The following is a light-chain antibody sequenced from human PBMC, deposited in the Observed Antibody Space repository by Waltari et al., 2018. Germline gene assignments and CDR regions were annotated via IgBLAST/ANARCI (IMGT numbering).Light chain of an antibody. J-gene: IGLJ1*01. V-gene: IGLV3-25*03. CDR2: KDE. Sequence: SYELTQPPSVSVSPGQTARSTCSGDALPKQYVYWYQQKPGQAPVLFLYKDEERPSGIPERFSGSSSGTTATLTISGVQAEDEADYYCQSADSTGTYYVFAAGTKVTVL. CDR3: QSADSTGTYYV. CDR1: ALPKQY.